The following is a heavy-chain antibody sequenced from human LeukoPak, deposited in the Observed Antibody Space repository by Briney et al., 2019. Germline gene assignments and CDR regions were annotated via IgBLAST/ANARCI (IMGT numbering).Heavy chain of an antibody. J-gene: IGHJ4*02. Sequence: GGSLRLSCAASGFTFDDYAMHWVRQVPGKGLEWVSGISWNSGSIGYADSVKGRFTISRDNAKNSLYLQMNRLRADDTALYYCAKGLQNLGSCSSTSCYMATTDYWGQGTLVTVSS. CDR3: AKGLQNLGSCSSTSCYMATTDY. D-gene: IGHD2-2*02. CDR2: ISWNSGSI. V-gene: IGHV3-9*01. CDR1: GFTFDDYA.